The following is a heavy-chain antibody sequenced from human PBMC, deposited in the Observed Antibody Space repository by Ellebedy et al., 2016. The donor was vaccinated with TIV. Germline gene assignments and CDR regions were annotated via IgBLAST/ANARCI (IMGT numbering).Heavy chain of an antibody. CDR1: GFTFSSYA. J-gene: IGHJ4*02. V-gene: IGHV3-23*01. CDR2: ISGSGGST. CDR3: ADSSGYG. D-gene: IGHD3-22*01. Sequence: GESLKISXAASGFTFSSYAMSWVRQAPGKGLEWVSAISGSGGSTYYADSVKGRFTISRDNSKNTLYLQMNSLRAEDTAVYYCADSSGYGWGQGTLVTVSS.